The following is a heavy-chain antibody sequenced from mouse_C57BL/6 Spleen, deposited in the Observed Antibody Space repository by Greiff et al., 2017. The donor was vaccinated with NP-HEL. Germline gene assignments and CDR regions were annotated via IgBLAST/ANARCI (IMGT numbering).Heavy chain of an antibody. D-gene: IGHD1-1*01. Sequence: VQLQQPGAELVKPGASVKLSCKASGYTFTSYWMHWVKQRPGQGLEWIGMIHPNSGSTNYNEKFKSKATLTVDKSSSTAYMQLSSLTSEDSAVYYCARKDYYYCSSSYYYAMDYWGQGTSVTVSS. CDR1: GYTFTSYW. CDR2: IHPNSGST. CDR3: ARKDYYYCSSSYYYAMDY. V-gene: IGHV1-64*01. J-gene: IGHJ4*01.